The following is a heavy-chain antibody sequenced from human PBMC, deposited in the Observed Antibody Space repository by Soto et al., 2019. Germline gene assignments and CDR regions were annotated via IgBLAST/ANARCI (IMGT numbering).Heavy chain of an antibody. Sequence: PGGSLRLSCAASGFTFSSYWMSWVRQAPGKGLEWVANIKQDGSEKYYVDSVKGRFTISRDNAKNSLYLQMNSLRAEDTAVYYCARTQSSCYSSLDCVPSWGQGTLITVS. V-gene: IGHV3-7*01. CDR1: GFTFSSYW. CDR2: IKQDGSEK. CDR3: ARTQSSCYSSLDCVPS. D-gene: IGHD2-15*01. J-gene: IGHJ4*02.